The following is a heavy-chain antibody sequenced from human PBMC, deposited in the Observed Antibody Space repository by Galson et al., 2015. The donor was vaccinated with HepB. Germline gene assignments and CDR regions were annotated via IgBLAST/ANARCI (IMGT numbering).Heavy chain of an antibody. CDR2: ISGSGGST. J-gene: IGHJ4*02. V-gene: IGHV3-23*01. Sequence: SLRLSCAASGFTFSSYAMSWVRQAPGKGLEWVSAISGSGGSTYYADSVKGRFTISRDNSKNTLYLQMNSLRAEDTAVYYCAKDPGGVRGERDYWGQGTLVTVSS. CDR1: GFTFSSYA. CDR3: AKDPGGVRGERDY. D-gene: IGHD3-10*01.